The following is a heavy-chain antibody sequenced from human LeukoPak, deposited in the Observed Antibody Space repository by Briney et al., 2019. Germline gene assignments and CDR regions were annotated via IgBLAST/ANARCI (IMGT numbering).Heavy chain of an antibody. CDR1: GGSISSGSYY. CDR2: IYTSGST. CDR3: AREPSYYYYGMDV. J-gene: IGHJ6*02. Sequence: SQTLSLTCTVSGGSISSGSYYWSWIRQPAGKLLEWIGRIYTSGSTKYNLSLKSRVTISVDTSKNQFSLKLSSVTAADTAVYYCAREPSYYYYGMDVWGQGTTVTVSS. V-gene: IGHV4-61*02.